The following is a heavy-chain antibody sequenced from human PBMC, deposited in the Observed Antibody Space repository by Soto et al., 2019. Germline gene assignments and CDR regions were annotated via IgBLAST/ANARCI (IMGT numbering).Heavy chain of an antibody. CDR3: ATDRGGDNGLGDAFDI. Sequence: GGSLRLSYAASGFTFSDAWMNWVRQAPGEGLEWVGRIKSKIDGGAIDYAAPVKGRFIISRDDSKNTLYLQMDSLKTEDTAVYYCATDRGGDNGLGDAFDIWGQGTMVTVSS. CDR1: GFTFSDAW. V-gene: IGHV3-15*07. J-gene: IGHJ3*02. CDR2: IKSKIDGGAI. D-gene: IGHD2-8*01.